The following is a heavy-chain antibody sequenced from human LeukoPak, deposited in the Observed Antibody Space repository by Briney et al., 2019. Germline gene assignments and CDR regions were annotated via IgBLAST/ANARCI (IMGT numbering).Heavy chain of an antibody. CDR2: IRYDGTNK. CDR1: AFTFSNYG. CDR3: AKDKIWGEDYFDY. V-gene: IGHV3-30*02. Sequence: GGSLRLSCAASAFTFSNYGMHWVRQAPGKGLEWVAFIRYDGTNKYYADSVKGRFTISRDNSKNTLYLQMNSLRAEDTAVYYCAKDKIWGEDYFDYWGQGTLVTVSS. J-gene: IGHJ4*02. D-gene: IGHD3-16*01.